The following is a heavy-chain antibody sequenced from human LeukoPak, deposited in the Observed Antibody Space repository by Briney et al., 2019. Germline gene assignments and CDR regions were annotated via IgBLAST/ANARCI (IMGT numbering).Heavy chain of an antibody. J-gene: IGHJ4*02. CDR3: ARDGAYDILTGYYNPDY. CDR1: GFTFSSYE. V-gene: IGHV3-48*03. D-gene: IGHD3-9*01. Sequence: GGSLRLSCAASGFTFSSYEMNWVRQAPGKGLEWVSYISSSGSTIYYADSVKGRFTISRDNAKNSLYLQMNSLRAEDTAVYYCARDGAYDILTGYYNPDYWGQGTLVTVSS. CDR2: ISSSGSTI.